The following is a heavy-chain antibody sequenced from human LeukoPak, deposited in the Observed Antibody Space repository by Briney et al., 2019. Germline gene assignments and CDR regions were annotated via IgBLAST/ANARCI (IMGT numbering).Heavy chain of an antibody. D-gene: IGHD6-13*01. J-gene: IGHJ5*01. V-gene: IGHV4-39*01. CDR1: GGSISSSSYY. Sequence: PSETLSLTCTVSGGSISSSSYYWGWIRQPPGKGLEWIGSIYYSGSTYYNPSLKSRVTISVDTSKNQFSLKLSSVTAADTAVYYCARRRVIASLSNWFDSWGQGTLVTVSS. CDR3: ARRRVIASLSNWFDS. CDR2: IYYSGST.